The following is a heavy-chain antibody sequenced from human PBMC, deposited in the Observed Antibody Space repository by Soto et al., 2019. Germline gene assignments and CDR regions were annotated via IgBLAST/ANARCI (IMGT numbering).Heavy chain of an antibody. Sequence: SETLSLTCTVSGGSISSGGYYWSWIRQHPXKGLEWIGYIYYSGSTYYNPSLKSRVTISVDTSKNQFSLKLSSVTAADTAVYYCAREFSVGSYYYDSSGYYYAFDIWGQGTMVTVSS. J-gene: IGHJ3*02. CDR2: IYYSGST. D-gene: IGHD3-22*01. CDR3: AREFSVGSYYYDSSGYYYAFDI. CDR1: GGSISSGGYY. V-gene: IGHV4-31*03.